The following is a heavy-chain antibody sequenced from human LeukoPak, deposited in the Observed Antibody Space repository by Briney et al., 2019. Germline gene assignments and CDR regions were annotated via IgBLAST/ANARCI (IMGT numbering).Heavy chain of an antibody. D-gene: IGHD5-18*01. V-gene: IGHV3-53*01. CDR3: ARDAVDTANAV. CDR1: GFTVSSNY. CDR2: IYSGGST. J-gene: IGHJ6*02. Sequence: PGESLRLSCAASGFTVSSNYMSWVRQAPGKGLEWVSVIYSGGSTYYADSVKGRFTISRDNPKNTLYLQMNSLRAEDTAVYYCARDAVDTANAVWGQGTTVTVSS.